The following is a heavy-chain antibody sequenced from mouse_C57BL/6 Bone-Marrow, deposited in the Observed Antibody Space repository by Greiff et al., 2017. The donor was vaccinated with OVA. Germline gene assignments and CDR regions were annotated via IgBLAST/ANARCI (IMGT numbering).Heavy chain of an antibody. CDR3: ATGRVRRPCAIDY. Sequence: VQLQQSGAELARPGASVKLSCKASGYTFTSYGISWVKQRTGQGLEWIVEIFPRSGNTYYNEKFKGKATLTADKSSSPAYMELSSLTSEDTAVYYCATGRVRRPCAIDYWGQGTPVTVSS. J-gene: IGHJ4*01. V-gene: IGHV1-81*01. CDR2: IFPRSGNT. CDR1: GYTFTSYG. D-gene: IGHD5-1*01.